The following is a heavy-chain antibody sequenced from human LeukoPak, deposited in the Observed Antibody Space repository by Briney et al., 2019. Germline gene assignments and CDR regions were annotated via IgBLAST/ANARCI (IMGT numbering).Heavy chain of an antibody. CDR3: ASQKGYSSSWYFDY. J-gene: IGHJ4*02. Sequence: PSETLSLTCTVSGGSISSSSYYWGWIRQPPGKGLEWIGSIYYSGSTYYNPSLKSRVTISVDTSKNQFSLKLSSVTAADTAVYYCASQKGYSSSWYFDYWGKGTLVTVSS. CDR2: IYYSGST. V-gene: IGHV4-39*01. D-gene: IGHD6-13*01. CDR1: GGSISSSSYY.